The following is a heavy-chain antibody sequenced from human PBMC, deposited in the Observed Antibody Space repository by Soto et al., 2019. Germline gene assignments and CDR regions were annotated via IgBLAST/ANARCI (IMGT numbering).Heavy chain of an antibody. V-gene: IGHV4-4*02. CDR2: IYEYGRT. CDR1: GASIGDTYW. D-gene: IGHD6-6*01. CDR3: ARNSFSTSSYNFLDP. Sequence: QVQLQESGPGLAKSSGTLSLTCAVSGASIGDTYWWSWVRQPPGKGLEWIGDIYEYGRTNYNASLKSRVTISVDKSKNLFSLQLRSLTAADTAVYSCARNSFSTSSYNFLDPWGQGALVTVSS. J-gene: IGHJ5*02.